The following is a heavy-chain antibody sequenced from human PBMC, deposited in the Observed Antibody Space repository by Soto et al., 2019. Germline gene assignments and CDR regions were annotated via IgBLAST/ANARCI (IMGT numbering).Heavy chain of an antibody. CDR1: GHTFSSYG. J-gene: IGHJ4*02. D-gene: IGHD2-15*01. V-gene: IGHV1-18*01. CDR3: ARALYCSGGSCYFDH. Sequence: QVQLVQSGAEVVKPGASVRVSCKTSGHTFSSYGFTWVRQAPGQGLEWMGWISAYNGNTNYAQKFQGRVTVTTDTATSTAYMELRILRSDDTAVYYCARALYCSGGSCYFDHWGQGTLVTVSS. CDR2: ISAYNGNT.